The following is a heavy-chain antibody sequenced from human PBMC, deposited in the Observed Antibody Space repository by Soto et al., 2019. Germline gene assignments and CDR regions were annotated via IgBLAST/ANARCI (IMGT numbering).Heavy chain of an antibody. Sequence: SVKVSCKASGGTFSSYAINWVRQAPGQGLEWMGRIVPMFGIPNFAPKFQGRVTMTADRSTTTAYMELSSLRSEDTAVYYCASGPYTSSSGGYYYYYMDVWGKGTTVTVSS. CDR1: GGTFSSYA. D-gene: IGHD6-6*01. CDR2: IVPMFGIP. CDR3: ASGPYTSSSGGYYYYYMDV. J-gene: IGHJ6*03. V-gene: IGHV1-69*04.